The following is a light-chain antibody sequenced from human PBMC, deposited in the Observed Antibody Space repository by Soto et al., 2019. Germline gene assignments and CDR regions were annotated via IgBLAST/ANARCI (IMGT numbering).Light chain of an antibody. CDR2: DSS. V-gene: IGKV3-11*01. J-gene: IGKJ3*01. CDR3: QQRADWPIT. Sequence: EIVLPQSPATLSLSPGERDTLSCRASQSVGNYLAWYPQKPGQAPRLLIYDSSNRATGIPARFSGSGSGTDFTLTISSLEPQDFARYYCQQRADWPITFGPGTKGDI. CDR1: QSVGNY.